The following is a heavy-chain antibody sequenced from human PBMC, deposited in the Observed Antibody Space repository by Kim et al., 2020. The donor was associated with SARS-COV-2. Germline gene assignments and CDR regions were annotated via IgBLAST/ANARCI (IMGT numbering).Heavy chain of an antibody. CDR1: GFTFSSYG. V-gene: IGHV3-48*02. J-gene: IGHJ4*02. D-gene: IGHD5-12*01. CDR2: ISGNSRVI. CDR3: ARDQESWLRGLTY. Sequence: GGSLRLSCAASGFTFSSYGMSWVRQAPGKGLEWVSYISGNSRVIYYADSVKGRVTISRDNAKNSLFLQMNSLRDEDTAVYYCARDQESWLRGLTYWGQGTLVTVSS.